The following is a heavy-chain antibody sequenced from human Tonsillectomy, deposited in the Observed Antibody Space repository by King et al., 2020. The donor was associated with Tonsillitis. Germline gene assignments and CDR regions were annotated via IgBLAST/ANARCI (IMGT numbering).Heavy chain of an antibody. V-gene: IGHV4-39*01. CDR2: IYYSGST. CDR1: GGSISSSSYY. D-gene: IGHD1-26*01. J-gene: IGHJ5*02. Sequence: QLQESGPGLVKPSETLSLTCTVSGGSISSSSYYWGWIRQPPGKGLEWIGSIYYSGSTYYNPSLKSRVTISVDTSKNQFSLKLSSVTAADTAVYYCARHGPSSGSYPEYNWFDPWGQGTLVTVSS. CDR3: ARHGPSSGSYPEYNWFDP.